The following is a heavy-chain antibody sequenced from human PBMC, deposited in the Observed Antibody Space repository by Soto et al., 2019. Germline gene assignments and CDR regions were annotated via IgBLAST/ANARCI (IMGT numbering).Heavy chain of an antibody. V-gene: IGHV3-49*03. J-gene: IGHJ4*02. CDR3: TRGYYDILTGLGTAPHFDY. D-gene: IGHD3-9*01. Sequence: GGSLRLSCTASGFTFGDYAMSWFRQAPGKGLEWVGFIRSKAYGGTTEYAASVKGRFTISRDDSKSIAYLQMNSLKTEDTAVYYCTRGYYDILTGLGTAPHFDYWGQGTLVTVSS. CDR2: IRSKAYGGTT. CDR1: GFTFGDYA.